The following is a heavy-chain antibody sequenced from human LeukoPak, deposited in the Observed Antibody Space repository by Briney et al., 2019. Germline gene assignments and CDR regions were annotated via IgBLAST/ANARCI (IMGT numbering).Heavy chain of an antibody. D-gene: IGHD3-10*01. CDR2: INRDGSST. V-gene: IGHV3-74*01. CDR1: GFTFSSYW. J-gene: IGHJ4*02. Sequence: GGSLRLSCAASGFTFSSYWMHWVRQAPGKGLVWVSRINRDGSSTTYADSVKGRFTISRDNSKNTLYLQMNSLRAEDTAVYYCASRGAFSGSFDYWGQGTLVTVSS. CDR3: ASRGAFSGSFDY.